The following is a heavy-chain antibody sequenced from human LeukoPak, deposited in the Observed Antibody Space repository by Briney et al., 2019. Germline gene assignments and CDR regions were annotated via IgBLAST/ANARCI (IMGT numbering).Heavy chain of an antibody. CDR1: GFSFSTYA. CDR3: ASLLHLKVAMVTG. V-gene: IGHV3-30*02. J-gene: IGHJ4*02. CDR2: MRYDGSNE. Sequence: GGSLRLSCAASGFSFSTYAMHWVRQAPGKGLEWVAFMRYDGSNEYYADSVKGRFTISRDNSKNTLYLQMNRLRAEDTAVYYCASLLHLKVAMVTGWGQGTLVTVSS. D-gene: IGHD5-18*01.